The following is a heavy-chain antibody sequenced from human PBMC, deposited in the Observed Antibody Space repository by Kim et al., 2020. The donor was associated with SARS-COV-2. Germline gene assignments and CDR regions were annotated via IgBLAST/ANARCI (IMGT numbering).Heavy chain of an antibody. J-gene: IGHJ6*02. Sequence: GGSLRLSCAASGFNFNNYAMSWVRQAPGKGLEWVSVIYSKDGTTYYADSVKGRFTISRDNSKNTLYLQMNGLRAEDTAVYFCAKDPGFCGGGNCYVWDSMGVWGQGTTVTVSS. CDR1: GFNFNNYA. CDR3: AKDPGFCGGGNCYVWDSMGV. D-gene: IGHD2-15*01. CDR2: IYSKDGTT. V-gene: IGHV3-23*03.